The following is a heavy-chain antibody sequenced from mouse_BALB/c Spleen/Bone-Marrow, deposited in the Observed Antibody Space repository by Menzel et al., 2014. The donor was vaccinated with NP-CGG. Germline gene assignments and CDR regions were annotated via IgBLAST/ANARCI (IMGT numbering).Heavy chain of an antibody. CDR1: GFSLTDCG. CDR3: ARIYFDFDGFAY. D-gene: IGHD2-4*01. J-gene: IGHJ3*01. V-gene: IGHV2-6-5*01. Sequence: VMLVESGPGLVAPSQSLSITCTVSGFSLTDCGVSWIRQPPGKGLEWLGVIWGGGSTYYNSAPKSRLSISKDNSKSQVFLKMNSLQTDDTAMYYCARIYFDFDGFAYWGQGTLVTVSA. CDR2: IWGGGST.